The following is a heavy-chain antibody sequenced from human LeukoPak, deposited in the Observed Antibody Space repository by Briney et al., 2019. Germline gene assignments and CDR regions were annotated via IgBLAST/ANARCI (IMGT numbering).Heavy chain of an antibody. CDR3: ARNRGDNTFDY. CDR1: GYNFFSYW. D-gene: IGHD3-10*01. CDR2: IYPGESDT. J-gene: IGHJ4*02. V-gene: IGHV5-51*01. Sequence: GGSLEISCQGSGYNFFSYWIGWVGQLPGKGLEWMGFIYPGESDTRYSPSFQGQVTISADKSISTAYLQWRSLKASDTAMYYCARNRGDNTFDYWGQGILVTVSS.